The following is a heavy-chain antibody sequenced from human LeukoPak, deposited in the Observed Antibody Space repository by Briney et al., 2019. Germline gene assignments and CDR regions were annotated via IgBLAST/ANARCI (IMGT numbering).Heavy chain of an antibody. CDR1: GFTFSSSW. J-gene: IGHJ4*02. D-gene: IGHD1-26*01. V-gene: IGHV3-7*04. CDR2: IKQDGSEK. Sequence: TGGSLRLSCAASGFTFSSSWMGWVRQAPGKGLEWVANIKQDGSEKYYVDSVKGRFTISRDNAKNSLYLQMNSLRAEDTAVYYCARACSGSYDYFDYWGQGTLVTVSS. CDR3: ARACSGSYDYFDY.